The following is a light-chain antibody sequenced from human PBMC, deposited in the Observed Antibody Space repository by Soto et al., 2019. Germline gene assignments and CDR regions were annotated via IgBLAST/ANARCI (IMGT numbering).Light chain of an antibody. CDR3: QHRNDWPFT. V-gene: IGKV3-11*01. Sequence: EVVLTQSPATLSLSPGERATLSCRASQSVYSYLAWYQQKPGQPPRLLISDVSNRATGIPARCSGSGYGTDFTLTIGSLEPEDFAVYYCQHRNDWPFTFGGGTKVELK. CDR1: QSVYSY. J-gene: IGKJ4*01. CDR2: DVS.